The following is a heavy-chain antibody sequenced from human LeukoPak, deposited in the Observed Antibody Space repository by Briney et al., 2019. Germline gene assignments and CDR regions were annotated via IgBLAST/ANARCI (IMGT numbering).Heavy chain of an antibody. D-gene: IGHD2-2*01. Sequence: ASVKVSCKASGGTFSSYAISWVRQAPGQGLEWMGGIIPIFGTANYAQKFQGRVTITTDESTSTAYMELSSLRSEDTAVYYCARGAYCSSTSCKTLNYYMDVWGKGTTVTVSS. CDR3: ARGAYCSSTSCKTLNYYMDV. CDR1: GGTFSSYA. V-gene: IGHV1-69*05. CDR2: IIPIFGTA. J-gene: IGHJ6*03.